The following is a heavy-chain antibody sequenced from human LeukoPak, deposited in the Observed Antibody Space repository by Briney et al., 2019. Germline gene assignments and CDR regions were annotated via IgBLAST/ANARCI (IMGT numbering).Heavy chain of an antibody. CDR3: ARVRYFDWFFPLAY. J-gene: IGHJ4*02. CDR2: IIPIFGTA. CDR1: GGTFSSYA. D-gene: IGHD3-9*01. V-gene: IGHV1-69*13. Sequence: ASVKVSCKASGGTFSSYAISWVRQAPGQGLEWMGGIIPIFGTANYAQKFQGRVTITADESTSTAYMELSSLRSEDTAAYYCARVRYFDWFFPLAYWGQGTLVTVSS.